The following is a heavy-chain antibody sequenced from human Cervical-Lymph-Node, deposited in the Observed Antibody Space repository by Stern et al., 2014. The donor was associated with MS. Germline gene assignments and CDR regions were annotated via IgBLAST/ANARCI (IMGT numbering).Heavy chain of an antibody. V-gene: IGHV3-23*04. Sequence: EVQLVESGGGFVQPGGSLRLSCAASGFTFNDYAMSWVRQAPGQGLQWVSAISGSGHKTFFADSVKDRFVLSRDNSANILYLQMNSLRVDDTAVYYCTRGQVANGTLWFDPWGQGTLVTVSS. CDR2: ISGSGHKT. D-gene: IGHD5-12*01. J-gene: IGHJ5*02. CDR1: GFTFNDYA. CDR3: TRGQVANGTLWFDP.